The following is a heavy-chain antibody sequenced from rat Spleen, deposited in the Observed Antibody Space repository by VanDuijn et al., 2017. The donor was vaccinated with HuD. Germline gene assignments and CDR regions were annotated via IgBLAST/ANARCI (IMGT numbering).Heavy chain of an antibody. CDR2: IWGNGET. Sequence: QVQLKESGPGLVQPSETLSLTCTVSGFSLSSHGVIWVRQPPGKGLEWMGVIWGNGETNYTSALKSRLSISRDTSKSQVFLKMNSLQPEDTGTYYCARQTQLQWPYYFDYWGQGVMVTVSS. J-gene: IGHJ2*01. CDR1: GFSLSSHG. CDR3: ARQTQLQWPYYFDY. V-gene: IGHV2-13*01. D-gene: IGHD1-1*01.